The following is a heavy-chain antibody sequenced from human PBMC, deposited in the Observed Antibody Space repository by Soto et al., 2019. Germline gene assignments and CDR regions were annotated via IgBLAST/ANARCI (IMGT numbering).Heavy chain of an antibody. CDR3: ARILGYCSGGSCDC. Sequence: ASVKVSCKASGYTFTSYAMHWVRQAPGQRLEWMGWINAGNGNTKYSQKFQGRVTITRDTSASTVYMELSSLRSEDTAVYYCARILGYCSGGSCDCWGQGXLVTVSS. J-gene: IGHJ4*02. CDR1: GYTFTSYA. D-gene: IGHD2-15*01. CDR2: INAGNGNT. V-gene: IGHV1-3*01.